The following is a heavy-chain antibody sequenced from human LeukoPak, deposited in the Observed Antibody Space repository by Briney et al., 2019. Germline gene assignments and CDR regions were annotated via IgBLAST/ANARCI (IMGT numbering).Heavy chain of an antibody. Sequence: PGGSLSLSCADSGFTFSSYGMHWVRQAPGKGLEWVAVISYDGSNKYYADSVKGRFTISRDNSKNTLFLQMNSLRVEDTAVYYCAKENWVYNWKYDSSGSGINYWGQGTLVTVSS. CDR1: GFTFSSYG. J-gene: IGHJ4*02. CDR3: AKENWVYNWKYDSSGSGINY. CDR2: ISYDGSNK. D-gene: IGHD3-22*01. V-gene: IGHV3-30*18.